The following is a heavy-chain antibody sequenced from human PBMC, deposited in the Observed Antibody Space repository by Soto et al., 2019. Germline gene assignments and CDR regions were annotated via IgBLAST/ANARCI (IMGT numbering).Heavy chain of an antibody. CDR2: IIPIFGTA. D-gene: IGHD1-26*01. CDR3: ARDNVVGATTPYYYGMDV. Sequence: SVKVSCKASGGTFSSYAISWVRQAPGQGLEWMGGIIPIFGTANYAQKFQGRVTITADESTSTAYMELSSLRSEDTAVYYCARDNVVGATTPYYYGMDVWGQGTTVTVSS. V-gene: IGHV1-69*13. J-gene: IGHJ6*02. CDR1: GGTFSSYA.